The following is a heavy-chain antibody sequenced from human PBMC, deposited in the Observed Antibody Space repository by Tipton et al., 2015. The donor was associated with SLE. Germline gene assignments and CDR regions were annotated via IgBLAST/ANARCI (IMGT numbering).Heavy chain of an antibody. Sequence: SLRLSCVASGFTFDDFAIHWVRLGPGKGLGWVAFIRADGSNKDYADSVKGRFTISRDNSKNTLYLQMNRLRVEDTAVYYCAGGTGAYFDHWGQGTLVTVSS. V-gene: IGHV3-30*02. CDR1: GFTFDDFA. D-gene: IGHD3-16*01. CDR3: AGGTGAYFDH. J-gene: IGHJ4*02. CDR2: IRADGSNK.